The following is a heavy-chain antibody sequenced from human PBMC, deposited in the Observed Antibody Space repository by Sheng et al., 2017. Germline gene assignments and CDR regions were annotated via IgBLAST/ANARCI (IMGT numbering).Heavy chain of an antibody. CDR3: ARDNYYDSKRAFDI. CDR1: GFTFSSYG. D-gene: IGHD3-22*01. Sequence: QVQLVESGGGVVQPGRSLRLSCAASGFTFSSYGMHWVRQAPGKGLEWVAVIWYDGSNKYYADSVKGRFTISRDNSKNTLYLQMNSLRAEDTAVCYCARDNYYDSKRAFDIWGQGTMVTVSS. CDR2: IWYDGSNK. V-gene: IGHV3-33*01. J-gene: IGHJ3*02.